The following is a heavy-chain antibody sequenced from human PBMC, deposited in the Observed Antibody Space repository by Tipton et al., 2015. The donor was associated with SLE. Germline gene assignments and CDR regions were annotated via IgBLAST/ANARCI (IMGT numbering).Heavy chain of an antibody. Sequence: QLVQSGAEVKKPGASVTVSCQASGYTFTDFGVTWVRQAPGQGLEWVGWISAYNGNTNYAQKLQGRVTMTTDTSTSTAYMELRSLRSDDTAVYYCASGLIGGSYYTVYWGQGTLVTVSS. V-gene: IGHV1-18*01. D-gene: IGHD1-26*01. CDR3: ASGLIGGSYYTVY. J-gene: IGHJ4*02. CDR2: ISAYNGNT. CDR1: GYTFTDFG.